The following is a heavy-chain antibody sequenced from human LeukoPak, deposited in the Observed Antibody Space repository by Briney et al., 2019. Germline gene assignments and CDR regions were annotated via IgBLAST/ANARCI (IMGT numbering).Heavy chain of an antibody. Sequence: PSETLSLTCTVSGGSISSGGYYWSWIRQPPGKGLEWIGYIYHSGSTYYNPSLKSRVTISVDRSKNQFSLKLSSVTAADTAVYYCARVGGDTAMVTEEYYFDYWGQGTLVTVSS. CDR3: ARVGGDTAMVTEEYYFDY. CDR2: IYHSGST. D-gene: IGHD5-18*01. CDR1: GGSISSGGYY. J-gene: IGHJ4*02. V-gene: IGHV4-30-2*01.